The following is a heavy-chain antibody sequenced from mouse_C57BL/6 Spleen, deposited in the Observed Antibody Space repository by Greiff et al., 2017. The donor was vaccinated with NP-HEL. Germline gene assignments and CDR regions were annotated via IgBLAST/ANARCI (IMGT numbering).Heavy chain of an antibody. Sequence: EVKVVESGGGLVKPGGSLKLSCAASGFTFSSYAMSWVRQTPEKRLEWVATISDGGSYTYYPDNVKGRCTISRDNAKNNLYLQMSHLKSEDTAMYYGARGTELRLAWFAYWGKGTLVTVSA. J-gene: IGHJ3*01. CDR3: ARGTELRLAWFAY. CDR1: GFTFSSYA. V-gene: IGHV5-4*03. CDR2: ISDGGSYT. D-gene: IGHD3-2*02.